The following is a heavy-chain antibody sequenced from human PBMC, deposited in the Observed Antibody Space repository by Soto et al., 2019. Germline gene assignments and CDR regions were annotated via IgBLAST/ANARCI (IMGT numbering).Heavy chain of an antibody. J-gene: IGHJ3*02. CDR1: GFTCRSYD. Sequence: PGGSLRLSCAASGFTCRSYDMSWVRQAPGKGLGWVSTILVGGSTHYPDSVKGRFTISRDNSKNTVFLQMNSLTAGDTAVYYCAKATATGGGAFDICGQGTMVTVSS. D-gene: IGHD2-8*02. V-gene: IGHV3-23*01. CDR2: ILVGGST. CDR3: AKATATGGGAFDI.